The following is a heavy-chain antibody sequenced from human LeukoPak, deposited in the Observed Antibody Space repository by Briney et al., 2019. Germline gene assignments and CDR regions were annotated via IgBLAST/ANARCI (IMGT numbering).Heavy chain of an antibody. J-gene: IGHJ4*02. CDR1: GYTFTGYY. Sequence: ASVKVSCKASGYTFTGYYMHWVRQAPGQGLEWMGWINPNSGVTNNAQKFQGRVTMTRDTSTSTAYMELRRLRSDDTAMYYCARRIEDSSWHSFDFWGQGTLVTVSS. V-gene: IGHV1-2*02. D-gene: IGHD6-13*01. CDR2: INPNSGVT. CDR3: ARRIEDSSWHSFDF.